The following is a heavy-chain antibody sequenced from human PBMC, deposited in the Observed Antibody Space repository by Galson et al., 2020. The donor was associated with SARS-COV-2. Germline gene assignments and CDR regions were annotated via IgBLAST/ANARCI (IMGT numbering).Heavy chain of an antibody. J-gene: IGHJ4*02. D-gene: IGHD3-10*01. CDR1: GFTFSSYG. Sequence: GGSLRLSCAASGFTFSSYGMHWVRQAPGKGLEWVAVISYDGSNKYYADSVKGRFTISRDNSKNTLYLQMNSLRAEDMAVYYCAKDGHYYGSGSYYEYQYYFDYWGQGTLVTVSS. CDR2: ISYDGSNK. V-gene: IGHV3-30*18. CDR3: AKDGHYYGSGSYYEYQYYFDY.